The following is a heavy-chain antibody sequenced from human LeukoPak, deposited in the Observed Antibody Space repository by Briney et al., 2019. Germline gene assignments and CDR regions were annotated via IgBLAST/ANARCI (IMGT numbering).Heavy chain of an antibody. CDR1: GGSISSGGYS. V-gene: IGHV4-31*11. CDR2: IYYSGST. J-gene: IGHJ4*02. D-gene: IGHD3-3*01. Sequence: SETLSLTCAVSGGSISSGGYSWSWIRQPPGKGLEWIGYIYYSGSTYYNPSLKSRVTISVDTSKNQFSLKLSSVTAADTAVYYCARAGEWLFQNGPFDYWGQGTLVTVSS. CDR3: ARAGEWLFQNGPFDY.